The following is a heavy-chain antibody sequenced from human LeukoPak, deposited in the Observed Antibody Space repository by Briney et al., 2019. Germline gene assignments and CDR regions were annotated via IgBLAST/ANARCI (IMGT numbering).Heavy chain of an antibody. CDR2: IKQDGNEK. Sequence: GGSLRLSCTASGFRFSTYWMSWVRQAPGKGLEWVAKIKQDGNEKDYVDSAKGRFTISRDNAEQSLYLQMNSLRADDTAVYYCGTVHRYNWFDPWGQGTLVTVSS. V-gene: IGHV3-7*01. CDR3: GTVHRYNWFDP. J-gene: IGHJ5*02. CDR1: GFRFSTYW. D-gene: IGHD1/OR15-1a*01.